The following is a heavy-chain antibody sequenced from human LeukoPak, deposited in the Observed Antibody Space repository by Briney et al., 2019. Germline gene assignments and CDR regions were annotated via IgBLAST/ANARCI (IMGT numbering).Heavy chain of an antibody. V-gene: IGHV4-34*01. J-gene: IGHJ4*02. Sequence: PSETLSLTCAVYGGSFSGYYWSWIRQPPGKGLEWIGSIYYRGSTYYNPSLKSRVTISVDTSKNQFSLKLSSVTAADTAVYYCASPGCGATEFDYWGQGTLVTVSS. CDR1: GGSFSGYY. D-gene: IGHD5-12*01. CDR2: IYYRGST. CDR3: ASPGCGATEFDY.